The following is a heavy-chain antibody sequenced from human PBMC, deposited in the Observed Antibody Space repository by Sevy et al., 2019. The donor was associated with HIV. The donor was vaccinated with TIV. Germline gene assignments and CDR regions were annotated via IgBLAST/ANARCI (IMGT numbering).Heavy chain of an antibody. CDR3: ATGRVATIRTLDY. CDR1: GFTFSSYW. J-gene: IGHJ4*02. D-gene: IGHD5-12*01. CDR2: INSDGSST. Sequence: GGSLRLSCAASGFTFSSYWMHWVRQAPGKGLVWVSRINSDGSSTSYADSVKGRFTISRDNAKNTLYLQMNSLRAEDTAVYYCATGRVATIRTLDYWGQGTLVTVSS. V-gene: IGHV3-74*01.